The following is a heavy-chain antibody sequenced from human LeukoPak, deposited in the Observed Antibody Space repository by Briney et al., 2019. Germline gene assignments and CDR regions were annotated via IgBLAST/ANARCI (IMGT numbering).Heavy chain of an antibody. CDR1: GGTFSSYA. J-gene: IGHJ6*02. CDR3: ARGGSYEYGMDV. Sequence: SVKVSCKASGGTFSSYAISWVRQAPGQGLEWMGRIIPILGIANYAQKFQGRVTITADKSTSTAYMELSSLRSEDTAVYYCARGGSYEYGMDVWGQGTTVTVSS. D-gene: IGHD3-16*01. V-gene: IGHV1-69*04. CDR2: IIPILGIA.